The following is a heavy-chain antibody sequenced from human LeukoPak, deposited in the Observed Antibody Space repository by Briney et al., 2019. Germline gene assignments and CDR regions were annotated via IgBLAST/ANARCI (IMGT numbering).Heavy chain of an antibody. CDR3: AKDGDSYSSGWYHFDY. CDR1: GFTFNSYA. J-gene: IGHJ4*02. V-gene: IGHV3-23*01. D-gene: IGHD6-19*01. Sequence: QPGGSLRLSCAASGFTFNSYAMTWVRQSPGKGLEWVSTISGSGDRTYYADSVKGRFTISRDNSKNTLYLQMNSLRAEDTAVYYCAKDGDSYSSGWYHFDYWGQGTLVTVSS. CDR2: ISGSGDRT.